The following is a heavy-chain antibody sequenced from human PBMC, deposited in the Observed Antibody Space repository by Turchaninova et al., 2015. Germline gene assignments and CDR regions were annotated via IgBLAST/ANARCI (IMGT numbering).Heavy chain of an antibody. CDR1: GGSISSRNYY. V-gene: IGHV4-39*01. Sequence: QLQLQESGPGLVKPSETLSLTCTVSGGSISSRNYYWGWIRQPPETGLAWIGNIYFSGSTYYHPSLKSRVTLSVDTSKSQFSLKLSSVTVADTAVYYCARFRGYNYNPTGHFDYWGQGALVTVSS. CDR3: ARFRGYNYNPTGHFDY. D-gene: IGHD3-16*01. CDR2: IYFSGST. J-gene: IGHJ4*02.